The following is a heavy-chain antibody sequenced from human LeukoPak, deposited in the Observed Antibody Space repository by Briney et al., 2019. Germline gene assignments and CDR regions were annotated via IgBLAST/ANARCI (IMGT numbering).Heavy chain of an antibody. CDR2: ISYDGNDK. Sequence: GGSLRLSCAASGFTFSTYGMHWVRQAPGKGLEWVAIISYDGNDKDYADSVRGRFAISRDNSKNTLYLQMNSLRGEDTAVYYCAKSTAPAGYYLDYWGQGILVTVSS. D-gene: IGHD2-2*01. CDR1: GFTFSTYG. V-gene: IGHV3-30*18. J-gene: IGHJ4*02. CDR3: AKSTAPAGYYLDY.